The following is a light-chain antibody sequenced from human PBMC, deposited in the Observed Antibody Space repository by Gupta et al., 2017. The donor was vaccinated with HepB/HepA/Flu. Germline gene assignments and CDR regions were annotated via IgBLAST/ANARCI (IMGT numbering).Light chain of an antibody. CDR2: GAS. Sequence: DIVLPQSPGTLSLSPGERATLSCRASQSVSNSYFAWYQQKPGQAPRLLIYGASSRATGIPDRFSGSGSGTDFTLTIIRLETEDFAVEDCQQYGNESLTLGGGTKVEMK. CDR1: QSVSNSY. CDR3: QQYGNESLT. V-gene: IGKV3-20*01. J-gene: IGKJ4*01.